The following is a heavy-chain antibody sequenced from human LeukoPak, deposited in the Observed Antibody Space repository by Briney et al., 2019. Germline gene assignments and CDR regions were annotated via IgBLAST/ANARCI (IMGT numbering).Heavy chain of an antibody. Sequence: PSETLSLTCTVSGGSISSYYWSWIRQPAGKGLEWIGRVYTSGSTNYNPSLKSRVTMSVDTSKNQFSLKLSSVTAADTAVYYCARLGYDSSGYYLGYWGQGTLVTVSS. D-gene: IGHD3-22*01. J-gene: IGHJ4*02. CDR1: GGSISSYY. CDR2: VYTSGST. V-gene: IGHV4-4*07. CDR3: ARLGYDSSGYYLGY.